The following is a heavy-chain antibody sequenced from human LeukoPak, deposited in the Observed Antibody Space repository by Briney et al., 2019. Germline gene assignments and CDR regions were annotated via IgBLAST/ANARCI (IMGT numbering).Heavy chain of an antibody. CDR3: ARGGYSYGPDPDYYLGMEV. CDR2: ISSSSSYI. CDR1: GFTFSSDS. V-gene: IGHV3-21*01. J-gene: IGHJ6*02. Sequence: PGGSLRLSCAPSGFTFSSDSMNWVRQAPGKGLEWVSSISSSSSYIYYADSVRGRFTISRDNAKNSVYLQMNSLRADDTAVYYCARGGYSYGPDPDYYLGMEVSGPRNTVTVSS. D-gene: IGHD5-12*01.